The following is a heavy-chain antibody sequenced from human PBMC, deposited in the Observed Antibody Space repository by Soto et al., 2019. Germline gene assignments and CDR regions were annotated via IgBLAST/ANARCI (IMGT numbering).Heavy chain of an antibody. D-gene: IGHD7-27*01. V-gene: IGHV4-59*01. CDR2: MYNAGST. J-gene: IGHJ4*02. Sequence: SVTLSLTCTVCSGSISGYYWSWIRQPPGKGLEWIGYMYNAGSTVYNPSFKSRVTISVDTSKNQFSLKLNSVTAADTAVYYCTRGPSGDKDDYSSRGTLVTVS. CDR1: SGSISGYY. CDR3: TRGPSGDKDDY.